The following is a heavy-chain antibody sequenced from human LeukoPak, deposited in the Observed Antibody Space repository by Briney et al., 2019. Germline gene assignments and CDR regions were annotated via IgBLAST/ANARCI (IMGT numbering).Heavy chain of an antibody. D-gene: IGHD6-13*01. Sequence: GASVKVSCKASGYTFTGYYMHWVRQAPGQGLEWMGWINPNSGGTNYAQKFQGRVTITTDESTSTAYMELSSLRSEDTAVYYCARVRQQLNTPYNWFDPWGQGTLVTVSS. CDR1: GYTFTGYY. J-gene: IGHJ5*02. V-gene: IGHV1-2*02. CDR2: INPNSGGT. CDR3: ARVRQQLNTPYNWFDP.